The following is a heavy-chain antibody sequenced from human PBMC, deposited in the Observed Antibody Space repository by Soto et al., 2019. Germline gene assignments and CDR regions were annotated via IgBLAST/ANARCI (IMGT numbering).Heavy chain of an antibody. CDR2: IRGDSGST. Sequence: PRGSLRLSCAASGFTFANYAMYWVRQAPGKGLELVANIRGDSGSTYYADSVKGRFTISRDNSKNSLYLQMNSLRTEDTALYYCAKDRYDSSGYYDYWGQGTLVTVSS. CDR3: AKDRYDSSGYYDY. V-gene: IGHV3-43*02. D-gene: IGHD3-22*01. J-gene: IGHJ4*02. CDR1: GFTFANYA.